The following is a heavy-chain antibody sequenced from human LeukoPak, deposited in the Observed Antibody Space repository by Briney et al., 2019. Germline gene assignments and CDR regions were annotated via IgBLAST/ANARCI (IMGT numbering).Heavy chain of an antibody. D-gene: IGHD3-10*01. J-gene: IGHJ5*02. Sequence: SETLSLTCTVSGGSISSYYWSWIRQPPGKGLEWIGYIYYSGSTNYNPSLKSRVTIPVDTSKNQFSLKLSSVTAADTAVYYCATMVRGVKGWFDPWGQGTLVTVSS. V-gene: IGHV4-59*08. CDR2: IYYSGST. CDR3: ATMVRGVKGWFDP. CDR1: GGSISSYY.